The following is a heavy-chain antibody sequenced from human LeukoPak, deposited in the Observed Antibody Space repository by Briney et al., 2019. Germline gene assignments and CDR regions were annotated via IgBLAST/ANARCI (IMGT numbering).Heavy chain of an antibody. CDR1: GFTFSSYS. CDR2: ISSSGSTI. D-gene: IGHD1-26*01. V-gene: IGHV3-48*01. J-gene: IGHJ3*02. CDR3: ARDLGRGSYFDAFDI. Sequence: GGSLRLSCAASGFTFSSYSMNWVRQAPGKGLEWVSYISSSGSTIYYADSVKGRFTISRDNAKNSLYLQMNSLRAEDTAVYYCARDLGRGSYFDAFDIWGQGTMVTVSS.